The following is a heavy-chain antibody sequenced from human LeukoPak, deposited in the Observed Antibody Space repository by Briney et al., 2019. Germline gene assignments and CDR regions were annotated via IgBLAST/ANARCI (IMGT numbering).Heavy chain of an antibody. D-gene: IGHD3-22*01. V-gene: IGHV1-18*01. CDR1: GYTFTSYG. CDR2: ISTYNGNT. CDR3: ARDLSNDSRGYPGY. J-gene: IGHJ4*02. Sequence: ASVTVSCKASGYTFTSYGISWVRQAPGQGLEWMGWISTYNGNTNYAQKLQGSVTLTTDTSTSTAYMELRSLRSDDTAVYYCARDLSNDSRGYPGYWGQGTLVTVSS.